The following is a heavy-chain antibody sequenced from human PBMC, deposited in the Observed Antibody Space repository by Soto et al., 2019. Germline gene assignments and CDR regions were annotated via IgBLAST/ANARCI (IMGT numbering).Heavy chain of an antibody. D-gene: IGHD6-19*01. V-gene: IGHV1-69*06. CDR1: GGTFSSYA. CDR2: IIPIFGTA. CDR3: ARRIAVAGRPQTGAFDY. Sequence: ASVKVSCKASGGTFSSYAISWARQAPGQGLEWMGGIIPIFGTANYAQKFQGRVTITADKSTSTAYMELSSLRSEDTAVYYCARRIAVAGRPQTGAFDYWGRGTLVTVSS. J-gene: IGHJ4*02.